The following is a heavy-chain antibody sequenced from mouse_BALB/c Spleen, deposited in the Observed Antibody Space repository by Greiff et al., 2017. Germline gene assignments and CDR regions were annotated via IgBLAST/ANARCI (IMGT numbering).Heavy chain of an antibody. CDR1: GFTFSSYA. CDR2: ISSGGSYT. CDR3: ARYGRTWFAY. Sequence: EVKLMESGGGLVKPGGSLKLSCAASGFTFSSYAMSWVRQSPEKRLEWVAEISSGGSYTYYPDTVTGRFTISRDNAKNTLYLEMSSLRSEDTAMYYCARYGRTWFAYWGQGTLVTVSA. J-gene: IGHJ3*01. D-gene: IGHD1-1*01. V-gene: IGHV5-9-4*01.